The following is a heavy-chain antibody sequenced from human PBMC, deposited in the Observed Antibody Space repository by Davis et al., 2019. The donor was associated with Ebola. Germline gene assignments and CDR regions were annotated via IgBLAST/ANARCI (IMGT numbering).Heavy chain of an antibody. J-gene: IGHJ6*02. CDR2: IIPILGIA. Sequence: AASVKVSCKASVGTFSSYAISWVRQAPGQGLEWMGRIIPILGIANYAQKFQGRVTITADKSTSTAYMELSSLRSEDTAVYYCASREQLVRGSYYYYGMDVWGQGTTVTVSS. CDR3: ASREQLVRGSYYYYGMDV. CDR1: VGTFSSYA. V-gene: IGHV1-69*04. D-gene: IGHD6-6*01.